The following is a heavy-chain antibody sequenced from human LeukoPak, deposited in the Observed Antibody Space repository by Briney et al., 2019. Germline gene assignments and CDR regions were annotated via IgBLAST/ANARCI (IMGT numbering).Heavy chain of an antibody. Sequence: NPSETLSLTCTVSGGSISSYYWSWIRQPPGKGLEWIGYIYYSGSTNYNPSLKSRVTISVDTSKNQFSLKLSSVTAADTAVYYCARGRLATYYYDSSGYYSIDYWGQGTLVTVSS. V-gene: IGHV4-59*12. D-gene: IGHD3-22*01. CDR1: GGSISSYY. CDR3: ARGRLATYYYDSSGYYSIDY. J-gene: IGHJ4*02. CDR2: IYYSGST.